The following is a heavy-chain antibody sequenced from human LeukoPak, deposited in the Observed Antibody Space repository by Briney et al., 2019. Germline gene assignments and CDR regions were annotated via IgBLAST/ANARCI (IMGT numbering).Heavy chain of an antibody. J-gene: IGHJ6*02. Sequence: PGGSLRLSCTASGFTFGDYAMSWFRQAPGKGLEWVGFIRSKAYGGTTEYAASVKGRFTISRDDSKSIAYLQMNSLKTEDTAVYYCTRDEAYGDYSLDYYYGMDVWGQGTTVTVSS. V-gene: IGHV3-49*03. D-gene: IGHD4-17*01. CDR3: TRDEAYGDYSLDYYYGMDV. CDR2: IRSKAYGGTT. CDR1: GFTFGDYA.